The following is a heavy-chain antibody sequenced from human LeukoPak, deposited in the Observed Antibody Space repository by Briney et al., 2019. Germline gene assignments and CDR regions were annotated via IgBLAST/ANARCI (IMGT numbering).Heavy chain of an antibody. V-gene: IGHV5-51*01. CDR2: IYPGDSDT. D-gene: IGHD1-26*01. J-gene: IGHJ6*03. Sequence: GESLQISCKGSGYSFTSYWIGWVRQLPGKGLEWMGIIYPGDSDTRYSPSFQGQVTISADKSISTAYLQWSSLKASDTAMYYSARHVGATTTPDYYYYMDVWGKGTTVPVSS. CDR1: GYSFTSYW. CDR3: ARHVGATTTPDYYYYMDV.